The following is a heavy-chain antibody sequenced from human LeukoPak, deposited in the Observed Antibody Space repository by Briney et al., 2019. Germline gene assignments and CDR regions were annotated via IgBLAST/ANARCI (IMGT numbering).Heavy chain of an antibody. CDR1: GYTFTSYG. J-gene: IGHJ3*01. Sequence: ASVKVSCKASGYTFTSYGISWVRQAPGQGLEWMGWISAYNGNTNYAQKFQGRVTMTRNTSISTAYMELSSLRSEDTAVYYCASSIPPEHWGQGTMVTVSS. CDR2: ISAYNGNT. D-gene: IGHD1-14*01. V-gene: IGHV1-18*01. CDR3: ASSIPPEH.